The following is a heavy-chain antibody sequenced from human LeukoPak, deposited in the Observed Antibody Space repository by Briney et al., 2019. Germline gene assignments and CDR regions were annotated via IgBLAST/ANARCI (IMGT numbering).Heavy chain of an antibody. V-gene: IGHV3-21*01. J-gene: IGHJ5*02. CDR1: GFTFSSFW. D-gene: IGHD3-10*01. CDR3: ARDGLAITMVRGVYFDP. Sequence: PGGSLRLSCAASGFTFSSFWMGWVRQAPGKGLEWVSSISSSSSYIYYADSVKGRFTISRDNAKNSLYLQMNSLRAEDTAVYYCARDGLAITMVRGVYFDPWGQGTLVTVSS. CDR2: ISSSSSYI.